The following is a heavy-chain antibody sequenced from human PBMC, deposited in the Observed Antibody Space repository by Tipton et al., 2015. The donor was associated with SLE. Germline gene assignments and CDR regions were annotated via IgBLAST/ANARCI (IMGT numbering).Heavy chain of an antibody. CDR2: IYTSGST. D-gene: IGHD3-22*01. Sequence: TLSLTCTVSGGSISSYYWSWIRQPPGKGLEWIGYIYTSGSTNYNPSLKSRVTISVDTSKNQFSLKLSSVTAADTAVYYCARGTAEAYYDSSGLGYFDYWGQGTLVTVSS. J-gene: IGHJ4*02. CDR1: GGSISSYY. V-gene: IGHV4-59*01. CDR3: ARGTAEAYYDSSGLGYFDY.